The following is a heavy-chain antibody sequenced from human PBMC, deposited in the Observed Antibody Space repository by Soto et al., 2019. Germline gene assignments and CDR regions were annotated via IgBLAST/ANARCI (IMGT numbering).Heavy chain of an antibody. CDR1: DGSMNSDSSY. D-gene: IGHD3-22*01. J-gene: IGHJ4*02. CDR2: INHSGST. CDR3: ARLGGYVSVGYYYLWDS. Sequence: SETLSLTCRVSDGSMNSDSSYWGWIRQPPGKGLEWIGVINHSGSTYHNLSLKGRVTMSVDASRNQFSLKLTSMTAADTAVYYCARLGGYVSVGYYYLWDSWGQGTLVTVSS. V-gene: IGHV4-39*01.